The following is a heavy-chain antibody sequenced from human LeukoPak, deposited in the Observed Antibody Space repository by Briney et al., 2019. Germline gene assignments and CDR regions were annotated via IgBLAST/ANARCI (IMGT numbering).Heavy chain of an antibody. CDR1: GYSISSGYY. Sequence: SETLSLTCTVSGYSISSGYYWGWIRQPAGKGLEWIGRIYTSGSTNYNPSLKSRVTISVDTSKNQFSLKLSSVTAADTAVYYCARPNSGSYWVDAFDIWGQGTMVTVSS. V-gene: IGHV4-61*02. CDR3: ARPNSGSYWVDAFDI. D-gene: IGHD1-26*01. J-gene: IGHJ3*02. CDR2: IYTSGST.